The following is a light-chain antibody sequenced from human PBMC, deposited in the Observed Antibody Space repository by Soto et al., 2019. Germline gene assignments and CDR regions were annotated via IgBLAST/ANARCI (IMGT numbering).Light chain of an antibody. CDR2: GAS. J-gene: IGKJ4*01. CDR1: QSIRNK. Sequence: EIVMTQSPATLSLSPGEIATLSCRASQSIRNKLIWYQQKSGQAPRLLIYGASSRATGIPDRFSGSGAGTDFTLTISRLEPEDFAVFYCQQRTNWPLTFGGGTKVDIK. V-gene: IGKV3D-20*02. CDR3: QQRTNWPLT.